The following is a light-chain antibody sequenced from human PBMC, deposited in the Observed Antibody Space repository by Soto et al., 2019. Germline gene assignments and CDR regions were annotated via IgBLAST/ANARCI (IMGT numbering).Light chain of an antibody. V-gene: IGLV2-14*01. Sequence: QSVLTQPVSVSGSPGQSITISCTGTSSDVGGYNYVSWYQQHPGKAPKLMIYEVTKRPSGVSNRFSGSKSGNTASLTISGLQAEDESDYYCSLYTSSSTFVFGTGTKVTVL. CDR2: EVT. J-gene: IGLJ1*01. CDR3: SLYTSSSTFV. CDR1: SSDVGGYNY.